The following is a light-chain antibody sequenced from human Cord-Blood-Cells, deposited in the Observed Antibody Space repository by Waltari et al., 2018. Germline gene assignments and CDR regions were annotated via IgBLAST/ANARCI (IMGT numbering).Light chain of an antibody. V-gene: IGKV3-20*01. CDR3: QQYGSSPPYT. J-gene: IGKJ2*01. Sequence: EIVLTQSPGTLSLSPGERATLTFMASQSVISSYIAWYQQKPRKAPRVRIYGTSSRASGMPDGFIGGGCGKDFTFTISSLEPEDCAVDYCQQYGSSPPYTFGQGTKLEI. CDR2: GTS. CDR1: QSVISSY.